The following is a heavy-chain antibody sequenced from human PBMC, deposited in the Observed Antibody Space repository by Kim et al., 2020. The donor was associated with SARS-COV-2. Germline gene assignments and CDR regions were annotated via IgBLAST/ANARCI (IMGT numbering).Heavy chain of an antibody. V-gene: IGHV3-21*01. CDR3: ARDPISASVVFGGAFDI. J-gene: IGHJ3*02. D-gene: IGHD3-10*02. CDR1: GFTFSSYS. Sequence: GGSLRLSCAASGFTFSSYSMNWVRQAPGKGLEWVSSISSSSSYIYYADSVKGRFTISRDNAKNSLYLQMNSLRAEDTAVYYCARDPISASVVFGGAFDIWGQGTMVTVSS. CDR2: ISSSSSYI.